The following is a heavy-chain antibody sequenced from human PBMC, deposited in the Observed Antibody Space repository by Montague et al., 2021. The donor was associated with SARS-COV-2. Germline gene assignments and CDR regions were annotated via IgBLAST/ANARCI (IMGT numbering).Heavy chain of an antibody. D-gene: IGHD6-19*01. V-gene: IGHV2-70*13. CDR1: GFSLSTSGVC. CDR2: IDWDDDK. CDR3: AREGSAVPGIMSTYYFNI. J-gene: IGHJ4*02. Sequence: PALVKPTQTLTLTCTFSGFSLSTSGVCVSWIRQPPGKALEWLALIDWDDDKYYSASLKTRLAISKGPSTNQVVLTMTNMDPVDTGTYYFAREGSAVPGIMSTYYFNIWGQGTQVTVSS.